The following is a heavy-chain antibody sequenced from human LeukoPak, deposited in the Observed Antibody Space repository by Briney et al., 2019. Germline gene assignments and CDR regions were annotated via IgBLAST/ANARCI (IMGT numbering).Heavy chain of an antibody. V-gene: IGHV3-11*01. CDR2: ISSSGSTI. Sequence: PGGSLRLSCAASGFTFSDYYMSWIRQAPGKGLEWVSYISSSGSTIYYADSVKGRFTISRDNAKNSLYLQMNSLRAEDMAVYYCASHYYDSSGYYPDYWGQGTLVTVSS. CDR3: ASHYYDSSGYYPDY. D-gene: IGHD3-22*01. CDR1: GFTFSDYY. J-gene: IGHJ4*02.